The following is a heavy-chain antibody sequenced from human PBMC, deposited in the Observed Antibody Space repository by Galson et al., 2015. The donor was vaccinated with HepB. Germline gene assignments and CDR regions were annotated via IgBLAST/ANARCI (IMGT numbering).Heavy chain of an antibody. D-gene: IGHD3-10*01. V-gene: IGHV3-48*01. CDR2: ISKGGDII. CDR1: GFTFSRYA. Sequence: SLRLSCAASGFTFSRYAMNWVRQAPGKGLEWVSYISKGGDIIFYADSVKGRFTISRDTALNSVSLLMNNLRADDTAVYYCARVSLRAFDIWGQGTLVTVSS. J-gene: IGHJ3*02. CDR3: ARVSLRAFDI.